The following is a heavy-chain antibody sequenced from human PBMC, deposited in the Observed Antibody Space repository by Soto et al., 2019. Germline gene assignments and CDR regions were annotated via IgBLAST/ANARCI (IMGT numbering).Heavy chain of an antibody. CDR2: ISGSGGST. CDR1: GFTFNNYA. D-gene: IGHD2-8*02. J-gene: IGHJ6*01. V-gene: IGHV3-23*01. CDR3: VKDWTGDTCPCMDV. Sequence: EVQLLESGGGLVQPGGSLRLSCAASGFTFNNYAMTWVRQAPGKGLEWVSTISGSGGSTYYADSVKGRLTISRDNSKNALYLQMSSLRAEDTALYYCVKDWTGDTCPCMDVWGQGTTVTVSS.